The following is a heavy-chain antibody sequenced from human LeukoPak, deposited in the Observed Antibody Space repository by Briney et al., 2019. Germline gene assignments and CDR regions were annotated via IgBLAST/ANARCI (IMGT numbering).Heavy chain of an antibody. Sequence: ASVKVSCKASGYTFTSYDINWVRQATGQGLEWMGWMNPNSGNTGYAQKFQGRVTMTRNTSISTAYMELSSLRSEDTAVYYCARVRCTNGVCYRGYYFDYWGQGTLVTVSS. CDR3: ARVRCTNGVCYRGYYFDY. J-gene: IGHJ4*02. D-gene: IGHD2-8*01. V-gene: IGHV1-8*01. CDR1: GYTFTSYD. CDR2: MNPNSGNT.